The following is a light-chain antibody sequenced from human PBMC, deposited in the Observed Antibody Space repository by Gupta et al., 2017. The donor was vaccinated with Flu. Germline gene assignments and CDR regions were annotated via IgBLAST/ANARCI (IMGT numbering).Light chain of an antibody. CDR1: SSDVGSYNR. V-gene: IGLV2-18*02. CDR3: SSYTSSSTYV. CDR2: DVS. Sequence: QSARTQPPSVSGSPGQSVTISCTGTSSDVGSYNRVSWYQQPPGTAPKLMIYDVSNRPSGVPDRFSGSKSGKTASLTISGLQADDEADYYCSSYTSSSTYVFGTGTKVTVL. J-gene: IGLJ1*01.